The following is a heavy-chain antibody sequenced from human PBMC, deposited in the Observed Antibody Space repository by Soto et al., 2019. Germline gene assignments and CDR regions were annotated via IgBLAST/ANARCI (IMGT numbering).Heavy chain of an antibody. CDR3: AKRGGYAISFYDT. CDR2: LSGDGRRA. D-gene: IGHD3-16*01. Sequence: VSLRLSCAGTGFNFGGYAMSWVRQAPGKGLEWVSTLSGDGRRAYYADPERCRFTVSRDNYKSTLYLRMNSLRADDTAIYYCAKRGGYAISFYDTWGQGTLVTVSS. V-gene: IGHV3-23*01. J-gene: IGHJ1*01. CDR1: GFNFGGYA.